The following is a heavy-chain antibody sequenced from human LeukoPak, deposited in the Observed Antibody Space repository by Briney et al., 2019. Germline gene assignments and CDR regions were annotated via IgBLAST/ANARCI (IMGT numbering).Heavy chain of an antibody. V-gene: IGHV3-21*01. D-gene: IGHD1-26*01. CDR2: ISSSSSYI. Sequence: GGSLRLSCAASGFTFSSYSMNWVRQAPGKGLEWVSSISSSSSYIYYADSVKGRFTISRDNAKNSLYLQMNSLRAEGTAVYYCARDLDSGSYGYWGQGTLVTVSS. J-gene: IGHJ4*02. CDR1: GFTFSSYS. CDR3: ARDLDSGSYGY.